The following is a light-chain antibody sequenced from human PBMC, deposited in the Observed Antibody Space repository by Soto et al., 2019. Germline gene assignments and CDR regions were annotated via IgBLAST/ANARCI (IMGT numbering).Light chain of an antibody. J-gene: IGLJ2*01. CDR3: QSYDSSLSGWEV. CDR1: SSNIGAGYD. Sequence: QSVLTQPPSVSGAPGQRVTISRTGSSSNIGAGYDVHWYQQLPGTAPKLLIYGNSNRPSGVPDRFSGSKSGTSASLAITGLQAEDEADYYCQSYDSSLSGWEVFGGGTKLTVL. V-gene: IGLV1-40*01. CDR2: GNS.